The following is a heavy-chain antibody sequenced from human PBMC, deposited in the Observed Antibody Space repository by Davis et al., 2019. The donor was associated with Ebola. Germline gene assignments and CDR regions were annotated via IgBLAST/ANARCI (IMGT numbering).Heavy chain of an antibody. J-gene: IGHJ6*02. CDR3: ARGYYDFWTLVGMDV. CDR2: IYYSGST. D-gene: IGHD3-3*01. Sequence: GSLRLSCTVSGGSISSSSYYWGWIRQPPGKGLEWIGSIYYSGSTYYNPSLKSRVTISVDTSKNQFSLKLSSVTAADTAVYYCARGYYDFWTLVGMDVWGQGTTVTVSS. V-gene: IGHV4-39*07. CDR1: GGSISSSSYY.